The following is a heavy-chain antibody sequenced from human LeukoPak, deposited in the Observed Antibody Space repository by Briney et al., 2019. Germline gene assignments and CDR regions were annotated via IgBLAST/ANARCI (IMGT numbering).Heavy chain of an antibody. V-gene: IGHV4-59*01. CDR3: ARARGARITMIVVVDYFDY. J-gene: IGHJ4*02. CDR2: IYYSGST. D-gene: IGHD3-22*01. Sequence: SETLSLTCTVSGGSISSYYWSWIRQPPGMELEWIGYIYYSGSTNYNPSLKSRVTISVDTSKNQFSLNLSSVTAADTAVYYCARARGARITMIVVVDYFDYWGQGTLVTVSS. CDR1: GGSISSYY.